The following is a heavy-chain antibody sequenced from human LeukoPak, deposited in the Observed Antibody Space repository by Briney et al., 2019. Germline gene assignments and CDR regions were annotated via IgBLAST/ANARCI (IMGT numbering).Heavy chain of an antibody. J-gene: IGHJ4*02. CDR1: GFTFSSFS. CDR3: ARDLISGDYTFDY. V-gene: IGHV3-48*02. Sequence: PGGSLRLSCAASGFTFSSFSMNWVRQAPGKGLEWVSYISSSSSTICYADSVKGRFTISRDDAKNSLHLQMTSLRDEDTAVYYCARDLISGDYTFDYWGQGTLVTVSS. D-gene: IGHD1-26*01. CDR2: ISSSSSTI.